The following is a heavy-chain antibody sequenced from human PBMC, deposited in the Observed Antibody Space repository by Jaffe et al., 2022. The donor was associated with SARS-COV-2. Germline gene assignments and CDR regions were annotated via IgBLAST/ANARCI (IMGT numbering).Heavy chain of an antibody. Sequence: QVQLVQSGAEVKKPGASVKVSCKASGYTFTYYSIHWVRQAPGQRLEWMGWINIGSGNTKYSQKFQGRVTIMRDTSATAAYMELTSLRSEDTAVYYCARQAGDISISYGMDVWGQGTTVSVSS. CDR2: INIGSGNT. D-gene: IGHD5-12*01. CDR3: ARQAGDISISYGMDV. CDR1: GYTFTYYS. J-gene: IGHJ6*02. V-gene: IGHV1-3*04.